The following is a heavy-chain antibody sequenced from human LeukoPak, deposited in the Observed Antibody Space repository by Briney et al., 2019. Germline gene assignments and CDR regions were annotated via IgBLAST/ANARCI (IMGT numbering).Heavy chain of an antibody. CDR3: ARDSYYDSSGFDY. Sequence: GGSLRLSCAASGFTFSSYSMNWVRQPPGEGMEWVSSISSSSSYIYYADSVKGRFTISRDNGKNSLYLQMNSLRAEDTAVYYCARDSYYDSSGFDYWGQGTLVTVSS. CDR2: ISSSSSYI. V-gene: IGHV3-21*01. J-gene: IGHJ4*02. CDR1: GFTFSSYS. D-gene: IGHD3-22*01.